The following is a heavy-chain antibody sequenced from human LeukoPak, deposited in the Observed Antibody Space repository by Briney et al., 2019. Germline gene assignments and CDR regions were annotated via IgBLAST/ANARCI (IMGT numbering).Heavy chain of an antibody. CDR1: GFTFSSYA. J-gene: IGHJ4*02. CDR2: ISYDGSNK. V-gene: IGHV3-30-3*01. CDR3: ARAPEAYCSSTSCYHFDY. D-gene: IGHD2-2*01. Sequence: GGSLRLSCAASGFTFSSYAMHWVRQAPGKGLEWVAVISYDGSNKYYADSVKGRFTISRDNSKNTLYLQMNSLRAEDTAVYYCARAPEAYCSSTSCYHFDYWGQGTLVTVSS.